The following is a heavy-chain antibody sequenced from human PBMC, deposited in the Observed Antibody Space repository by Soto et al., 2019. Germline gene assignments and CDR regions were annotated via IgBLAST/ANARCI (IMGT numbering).Heavy chain of an antibody. CDR2: VYYTETT. CDR3: ARQRVLSKNMFITSFEP. D-gene: IGHD3-10*02. CDR1: SGSINSSDHF. V-gene: IGHV4-39*01. Sequence: PXETLSLPCSLSSGSINSSDHFWGWIRQTPGKGLEWIVSVYYTETTYYNPSLKSPVTISVETSRNTFSLKVNSVTAADTGIYYCARQRVLSKNMFITSFEPWGQGTLVTVSS. J-gene: IGHJ5*02.